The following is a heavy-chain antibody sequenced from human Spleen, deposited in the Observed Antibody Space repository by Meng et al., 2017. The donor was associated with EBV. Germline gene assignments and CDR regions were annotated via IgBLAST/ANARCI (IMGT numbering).Heavy chain of an antibody. J-gene: IGHJ5*02. Sequence: LLLRGSAPGHAQLSETLSPPCTVSGDFISSFYYWGWIRQPPGRGLEWIGSVHYTGSTYYSPSLKSRVTVSVDTSKNQFSLRLTSVTAADTAVYYCARPFPSWQSPRLDPFGAWGQGTLVTVSS. CDR2: VHYTGST. CDR1: GDFISSFYY. D-gene: IGHD6-19*01. V-gene: IGHV4-39*01. CDR3: ARPFPSWQSPRLDPFGA.